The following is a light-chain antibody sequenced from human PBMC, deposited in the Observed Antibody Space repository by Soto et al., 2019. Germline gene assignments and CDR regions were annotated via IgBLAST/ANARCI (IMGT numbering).Light chain of an antibody. CDR2: DSS. Sequence: EIVMTQSPATLSVSPGERATLSCRASQSVSSSVAWYQQKPGQAPRLLIYDSSSRATGVPARFSGSGSGTEFTLTISSLQSEDFAVYYCQQYNNWPFITFGQGTRLEIK. CDR1: QSVSSS. V-gene: IGKV3-15*01. J-gene: IGKJ5*01. CDR3: QQYNNWPFIT.